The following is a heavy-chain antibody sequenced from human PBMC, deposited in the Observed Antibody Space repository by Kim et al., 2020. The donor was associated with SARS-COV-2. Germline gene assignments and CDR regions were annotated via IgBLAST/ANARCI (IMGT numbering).Heavy chain of an antibody. V-gene: IGHV3-23*01. Sequence: GGSLRLACAASGFTFSSYAMSWVRQAPGKGLEWVSAISGSGGSTYYADSVKGRFTISRDNSKNTQYLQMNSLRAEDTAVYYCAKDRGQQQLVLSYFDYWGQGTLVTVSS. J-gene: IGHJ4*02. D-gene: IGHD6-13*01. CDR1: GFTFSSYA. CDR3: AKDRGQQQLVLSYFDY. CDR2: ISGSGGST.